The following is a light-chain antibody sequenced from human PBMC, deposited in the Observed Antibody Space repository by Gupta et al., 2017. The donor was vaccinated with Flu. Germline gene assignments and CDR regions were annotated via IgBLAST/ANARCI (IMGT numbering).Light chain of an antibody. J-gene: IGKJ2*01. CDR3: QQCQSYPFT. V-gene: IGKV1-5*03. Sequence: PSTLAASVGDRVTITCRASQSLSSSLVWYQQKPGKAPTLLIYKASTLESGVPSRFSGRGSGTEFTLTISSLQPEDFATYYCQQCQSYPFTFGQGTKVEI. CDR1: QSLSSS. CDR2: KAS.